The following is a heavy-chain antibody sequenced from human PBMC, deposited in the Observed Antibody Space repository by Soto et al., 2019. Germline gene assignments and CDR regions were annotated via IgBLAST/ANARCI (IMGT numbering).Heavy chain of an antibody. CDR3: ARGHIVATILDY. Sequence: EVQLVESGGALVQPGGSVRLSCAASGFIFSNYEMSWVRQAPGKGLEWVSYIDHSGTTIYYADSVKGRFTISRDNAKNSLFLQMNSLRAEDTAVYYCARGHIVATILDYWGQGTLVTVSS. CDR2: IDHSGTTI. D-gene: IGHD5-12*01. CDR1: GFIFSNYE. V-gene: IGHV3-48*03. J-gene: IGHJ4*02.